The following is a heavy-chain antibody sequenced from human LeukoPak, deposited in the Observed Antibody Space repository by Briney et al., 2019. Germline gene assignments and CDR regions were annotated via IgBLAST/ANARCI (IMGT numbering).Heavy chain of an antibody. D-gene: IGHD2-21*02. V-gene: IGHV3-13*01. Sequence: PGGSLRLSCAASGFTFSSYDMHWVRHATGKGLEWVSAIGTGGDTYYLDSVKGRFTISRENAKNSLYLQMNSLRAGDTAVYYCAREINERHGDSYIGAFDIWGQGTMVTVSS. CDR2: IGTGGDT. J-gene: IGHJ3*02. CDR1: GFTFSSYD. CDR3: AREINERHGDSYIGAFDI.